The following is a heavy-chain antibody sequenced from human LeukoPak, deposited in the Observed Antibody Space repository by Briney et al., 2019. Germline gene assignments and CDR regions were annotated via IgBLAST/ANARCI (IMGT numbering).Heavy chain of an antibody. CDR2: IYTSGST. Sequence: PSETLSLTCTVSGGSISSNCWSWIRQPPGKGLEWIGYIYTSGSTNYHPSLKSRVTMSVDTSRNHFSLRLSSVTAADTAVYYCARHDNSPSRAFDAFDIWGQGTMVTVSS. J-gene: IGHJ3*02. CDR1: GGSISSNC. V-gene: IGHV4-4*09. CDR3: ARHDNSPSRAFDAFDI. D-gene: IGHD3-22*01.